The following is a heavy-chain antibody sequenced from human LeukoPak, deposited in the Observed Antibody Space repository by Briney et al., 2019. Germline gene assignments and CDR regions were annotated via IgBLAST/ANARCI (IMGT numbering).Heavy chain of an antibody. V-gene: IGHV5-51*01. J-gene: IGHJ4*02. D-gene: IGHD2-2*01. Sequence: GEPLKISCKGSGYSFTSYWIGWVRQMPGKGLEWTGIIYPGDSDTRYSPSFQGQVTISADKSISTAYLQWSSLKASDTAMYYCARKGRYCSSTNCPFDYWGQGTLVTVSS. CDR2: IYPGDSDT. CDR3: ARKGRYCSSTNCPFDY. CDR1: GYSFTSYW.